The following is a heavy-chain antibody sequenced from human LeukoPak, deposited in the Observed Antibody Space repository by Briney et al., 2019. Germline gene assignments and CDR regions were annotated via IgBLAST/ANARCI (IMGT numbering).Heavy chain of an antibody. J-gene: IGHJ4*02. CDR2: ISPDGSTT. CDR3: TRDFDFSSAI. V-gene: IGHV3-74*01. CDR1: GFTFSSYW. D-gene: IGHD3-3*01. Sequence: GGSLRLSCAASGFTFSSYWMHWVRQAPGNGLVWVSRISPDGSTTGHADSVKGRFTTSRDNAKNTLFLQMNSLRAEDTAVYYCTRDFDFSSAIWGQGTLVTVSS.